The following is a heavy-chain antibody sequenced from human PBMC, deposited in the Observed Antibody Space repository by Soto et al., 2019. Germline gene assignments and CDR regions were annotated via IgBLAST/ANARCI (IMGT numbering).Heavy chain of an antibody. CDR3: AREGIAAAGTFYYYHYMDV. CDR1: GFTFSSYS. V-gene: IGHV3-21*01. Sequence: GGSLRLSCAASGFTFSSYSMNWVRQAPGKGLEWVSSILSSSSYIYYADSVKGRFTISRENAKNSLYLQMNSLRAEDTAVYYCAREGIAAAGTFYYYHYMDVWGKGTTVTVSS. CDR2: ILSSSSYI. D-gene: IGHD6-13*01. J-gene: IGHJ6*03.